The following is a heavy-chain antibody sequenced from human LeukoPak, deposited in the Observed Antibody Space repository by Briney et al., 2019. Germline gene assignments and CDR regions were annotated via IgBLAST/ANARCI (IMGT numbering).Heavy chain of an antibody. Sequence: SETLSLTCTVSGGSISSFYWSWIRQPPGKGLEWIGYISYSGSTNYNPSLRSRVTISVDTSKNQFSLKLSSVTAADTAVYYCAREVLAAAGTYDYWGQGTLVTVSS. CDR2: ISYSGST. D-gene: IGHD6-13*01. V-gene: IGHV4-59*01. CDR1: GGSISSFY. J-gene: IGHJ4*02. CDR3: AREVLAAAGTYDY.